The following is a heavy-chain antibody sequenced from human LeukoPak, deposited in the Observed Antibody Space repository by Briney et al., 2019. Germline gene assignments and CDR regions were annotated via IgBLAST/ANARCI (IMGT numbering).Heavy chain of an antibody. J-gene: IGHJ4*02. CDR2: ISYDGSNK. V-gene: IGHV3-30-3*01. D-gene: IGHD3-3*01. CDR1: GFTFSSYA. CDR3: ARERADDFWSGSYFDY. Sequence: PGGSLRLSCAASGFTFSSYAMHWVRQAPGKGLEWVAVISYDGSNKYYADSVKGRFTISRDNSKNTLYLQMNSLRAEDTAVYYCARERADDFWSGSYFDYWGQGTLVTVSS.